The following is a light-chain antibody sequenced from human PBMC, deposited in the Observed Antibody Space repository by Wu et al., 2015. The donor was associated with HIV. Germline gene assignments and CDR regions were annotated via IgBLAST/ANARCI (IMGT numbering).Light chain of an antibody. V-gene: IGKV3-20*01. CDR3: QQYGNSPYT. CDR2: GAS. Sequence: EIVLTQSPGTLSLSPGERATLSCRASQSVSSNYLAWYQQKSGQAPRLLIYGASSRATGIPNRFGGSGSGTDFTLTISSLEPDDSAVYYCQQYGNSPYTFGQGTKLEIK. CDR1: QSVSSNY. J-gene: IGKJ2*01.